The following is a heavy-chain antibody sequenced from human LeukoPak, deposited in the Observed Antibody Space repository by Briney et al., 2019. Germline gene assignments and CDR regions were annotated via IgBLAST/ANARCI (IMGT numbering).Heavy chain of an antibody. V-gene: IGHV3-33*06. D-gene: IGHD3-10*01. J-gene: IGHJ4*02. CDR3: AKESRVLLWFGEFHF. CDR1: GFTFSSYG. CDR2: IWYDGSNK. Sequence: GGSLRLSCAASGFTFSSYGMHWVRQARGKGLEWEAVIWYDGSNKYYADSVKGRFTISRDNSKNTLYLQMNSLRAEDTAVYYCAKESRVLLWFGEFHFWGQGTLVTVSS.